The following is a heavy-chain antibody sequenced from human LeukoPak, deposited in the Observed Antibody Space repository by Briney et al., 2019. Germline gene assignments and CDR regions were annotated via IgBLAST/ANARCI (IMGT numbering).Heavy chain of an antibody. Sequence: GESLKISCKGSGSSFSNYWIGWVRQLPGKGLEWMGIIYPGDSDSTYSPSFQGQVTFSADKSINTAYLQWSSLKASDTAMYYCARHGGGDGANYVNWGQGTLVTVSS. J-gene: IGHJ4*02. CDR2: IYPGDSDS. V-gene: IGHV5-51*01. D-gene: IGHD5-24*01. CDR1: GSSFSNYW. CDR3: ARHGGGDGANYVN.